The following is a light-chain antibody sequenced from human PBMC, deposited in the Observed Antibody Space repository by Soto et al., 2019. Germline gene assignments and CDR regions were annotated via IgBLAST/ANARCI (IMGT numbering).Light chain of an antibody. CDR2: RAS. J-gene: IGKJ3*01. CDR1: QSISTW. CDR3: QQYTTYSGT. Sequence: DLQMPQSPSTLSASVGDRVTITCRDSQSISTWLAWYQQKPGTAPKLLIYRASNLESGVPSRFSGSGSGTEFTLTISSLQPDDFATDYCQQYTTYSGTFGPGTKVDIK. V-gene: IGKV1-5*03.